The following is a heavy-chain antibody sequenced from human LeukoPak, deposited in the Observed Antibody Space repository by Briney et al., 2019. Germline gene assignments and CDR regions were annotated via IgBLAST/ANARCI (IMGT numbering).Heavy chain of an antibody. J-gene: IGHJ4*02. CDR2: ISYDGSSK. Sequence: GGSLRLSCAASGFTFSSYAMHWVRQAPGKGLEWVAVISYDGSSKYYADSVKGRFTISRDNSKNTLYLQMNSLRAEDTAVYYCARDYDILTGYFDYWGQGTLVTVSS. V-gene: IGHV3-30-3*01. D-gene: IGHD3-9*01. CDR3: ARDYDILTGYFDY. CDR1: GFTFSSYA.